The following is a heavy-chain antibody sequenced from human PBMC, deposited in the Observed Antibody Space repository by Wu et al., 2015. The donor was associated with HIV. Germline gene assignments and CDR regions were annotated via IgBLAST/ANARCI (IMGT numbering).Heavy chain of an antibody. CDR2: TNLNSGGT. CDR1: GYTFTGYY. Sequence: QLQLVQSGAEVKKPGASVKVSCKASGYTFTGYYMHWVRQAPGQGLEWMGWTNLNSGGTNYAQRFQGRVTMTSDTSISTAYMEVSRLTSDDTAVYYCARVRYGGDPTHRVFDLWGRGTLVTVSS. D-gene: IGHD4-23*01. V-gene: IGHV1-2*02. CDR3: ARVRYGGDPTHRVFDL. J-gene: IGHJ2*01.